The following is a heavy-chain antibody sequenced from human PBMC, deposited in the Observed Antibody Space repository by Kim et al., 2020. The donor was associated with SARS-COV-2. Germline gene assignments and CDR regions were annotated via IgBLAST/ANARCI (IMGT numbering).Heavy chain of an antibody. CDR2: IYYSGGT. Sequence: SETLSLTCTVSGGSVSSYSWSWIRQPPGKGLEWIGYIYYSGGTNYNPALKSRVTISVDTSKNQVTLKLSSVTAADTAVYYCAREGYHDSSGYYQHDAFDIWGQGTMVTVSS. D-gene: IGHD3-22*01. V-gene: IGHV4-59*02. J-gene: IGHJ3*02. CDR3: AREGYHDSSGYYQHDAFDI. CDR1: GGSVSSYS.